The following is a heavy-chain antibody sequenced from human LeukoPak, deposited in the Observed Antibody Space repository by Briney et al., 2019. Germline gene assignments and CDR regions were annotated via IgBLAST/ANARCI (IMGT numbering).Heavy chain of an antibody. V-gene: IGHV5-51*01. Sequence: GESLKISCKASGYSITSYWIGWVRQMPGKGLEWMGIIYPGDSDTRYNPSFQGQVTISADKTISTAYLQWSSLKASDTAMYYCARNGGGTQPWVRDWGQGTLVTVSS. CDR2: IYPGDSDT. D-gene: IGHD5-18*01. CDR1: GYSITSYW. CDR3: ARNGGGTQPWVRD. J-gene: IGHJ4*02.